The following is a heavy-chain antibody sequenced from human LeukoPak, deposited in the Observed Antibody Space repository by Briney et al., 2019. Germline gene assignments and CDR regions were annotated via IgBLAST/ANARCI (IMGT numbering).Heavy chain of an antibody. CDR3: AKDEASSWSKNWFDP. CDR2: ISGSGAST. D-gene: IGHD6-13*01. CDR1: GFTFSSYA. J-gene: IGHJ5*02. Sequence: GKSLRLSCAASGFTFSSYAMSWVRQAPGKGLEWVSLISGSGASTNYADSVKGRFTISRDSSKNTLYLQMNSLRADDTAVYYCAKDEASSWSKNWFDPWGQGTLVTVSS. V-gene: IGHV3-23*01.